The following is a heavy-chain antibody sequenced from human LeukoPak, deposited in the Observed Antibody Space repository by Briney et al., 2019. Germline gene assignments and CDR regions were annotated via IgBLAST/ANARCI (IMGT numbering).Heavy chain of an antibody. CDR3: ARYDILTGYYWDS. V-gene: IGHV4-59*08. CDR2: IYYIRST. Sequence: SESLSLTCTVAGGSIIIYYWSWIRQLPGKGLEWNGYIYYIRSTNNNPSLKSRVTISVDTSKNQFSLNLSCVTAADTSVYSCARYDILTGYYWDSWGQGTLVTVSS. D-gene: IGHD3-9*01. J-gene: IGHJ4*02. CDR1: GGSIIIYY.